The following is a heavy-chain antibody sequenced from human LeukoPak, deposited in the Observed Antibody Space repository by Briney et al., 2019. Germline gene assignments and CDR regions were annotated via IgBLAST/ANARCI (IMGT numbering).Heavy chain of an antibody. D-gene: IGHD6-6*01. Sequence: GESLKISCKGSGYIFTSYWITWVRQMPGKGLEWMGMIDPIDSYTNYSPSFQGHVTISTDKSISTAYLHWTSLKASDTAIYYCARRGRSSSNFDFWGQGTLVTVSS. V-gene: IGHV5-10-1*01. J-gene: IGHJ4*02. CDR1: GYIFTSYW. CDR3: ARRGRSSSNFDF. CDR2: IDPIDSYT.